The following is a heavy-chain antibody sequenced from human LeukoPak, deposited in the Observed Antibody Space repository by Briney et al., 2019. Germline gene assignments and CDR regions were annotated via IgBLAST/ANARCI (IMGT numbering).Heavy chain of an antibody. Sequence: SETLSLTCTASGGSISSYDRSWIRQPPGKGLEWIGHIYYTGSTSYNPSLKSRVTISVDTSKNQFSLKLSYVNAADTAVYYCARYISSGLDYWGQGTLVTVSS. D-gene: IGHD6-6*01. CDR3: ARYISSGLDY. J-gene: IGHJ4*02. CDR2: IYYTGST. V-gene: IGHV4-59*08. CDR1: GGSISSYD.